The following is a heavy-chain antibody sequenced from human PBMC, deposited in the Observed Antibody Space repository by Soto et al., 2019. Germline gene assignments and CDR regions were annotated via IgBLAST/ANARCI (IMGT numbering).Heavy chain of an antibody. Sequence: ASVNVSFKASGYTFTSYGISWVRQAPGQGLELMGWISAYNGNTNYAQKLQGRVTMTPXXXXXXAXMXLXSXRSDXTAVYYCAMSYGDSRGFDYWGQGTLVAAS. CDR1: GYTFTSYG. CDR3: AMSYGDSRGFDY. J-gene: IGHJ4*02. D-gene: IGHD4-17*01. V-gene: IGHV1-18*04. CDR2: ISAYNGNT.